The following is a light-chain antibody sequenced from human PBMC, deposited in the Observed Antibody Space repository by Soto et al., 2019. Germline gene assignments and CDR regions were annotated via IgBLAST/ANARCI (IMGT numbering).Light chain of an antibody. CDR1: NIGSQR. V-gene: IGLV3-21*02. J-gene: IGLJ3*02. CDR2: DNN. CDR3: QVWDSRSDHWV. Sequence: SYELTQPPSVSVAPGQTARITCGGDNIGSQRVHWYQQKPGPAPVLVVYDNNDRPSGTPDRFSGSNSGDTATLTITRVEAGDEADYYCQVWDSRSDHWVFGGGTKLTVL.